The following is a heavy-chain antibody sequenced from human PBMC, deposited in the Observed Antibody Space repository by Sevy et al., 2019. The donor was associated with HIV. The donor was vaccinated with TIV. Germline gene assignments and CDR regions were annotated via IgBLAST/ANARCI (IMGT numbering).Heavy chain of an antibody. CDR1: GFSFSSYG. CDR3: VKEGGGEGGDH. Sequence: GGSLRLSCAASGFSFSSYGMHWVRQAPGKGLEWMSYIQYDGSNKDYAHSVKGRFTISRDNSKNTLYLQMNSLRVEDTAVFYWVKEGGGEGGDHWGQGTLVTVSS. D-gene: IGHD2-21*01. J-gene: IGHJ4*02. V-gene: IGHV3-30*02. CDR2: IQYDGSNK.